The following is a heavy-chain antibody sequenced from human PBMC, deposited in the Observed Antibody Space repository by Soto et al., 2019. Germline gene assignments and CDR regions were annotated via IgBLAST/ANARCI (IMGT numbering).Heavy chain of an antibody. CDR1: GGTFSSYT. J-gene: IGHJ6*02. D-gene: IGHD2-2*01. CDR3: ARSRGFVVPAAKRGDGMDV. Sequence: QVQLVQSGAEVKKPGSSVKVSCKASGGTFSSYTISWVRQAPGQGLEWMGRIIPILGIANYAQKFQGRVTITADKXVSXAXTELSSLRSEDTAVYYCARSRGFVVPAAKRGDGMDVWGQGTTVTVSS. CDR2: IIPILGIA. V-gene: IGHV1-69*02.